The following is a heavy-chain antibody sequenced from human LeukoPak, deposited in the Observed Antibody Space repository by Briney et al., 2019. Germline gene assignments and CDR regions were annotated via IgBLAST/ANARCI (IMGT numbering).Heavy chain of an antibody. CDR1: GGSISSSSYY. D-gene: IGHD4-23*01. J-gene: IGHJ4*02. CDR3: ARVGYGGNYPFDY. CDR2: IYHSGST. Sequence: PSETLSLTCTVSGGSISSSSYYWGWIRQPPGKGLEWIGSIYHSGSTYYNPSLKSRVTISVDRSKNQFSLKLSSVTAADTAVYYRARVGYGGNYPFDYWGQGTLVTVSS. V-gene: IGHV4-39*07.